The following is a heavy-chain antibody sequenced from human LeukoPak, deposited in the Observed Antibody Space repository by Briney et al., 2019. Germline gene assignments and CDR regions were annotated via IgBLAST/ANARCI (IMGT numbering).Heavy chain of an antibody. J-gene: IGHJ3*01. CDR1: GGSFSGYY. V-gene: IGHV4-34*01. CDR2: INHSGST. Sequence: SETLSLTCAVYGGSFSGYYWSWIRQPPGKGLEWIGEINHSGSTNYNPSLKSRVTISVDTSKNQFSLKLSSVTAADTAVYYCARDEDAFDLWGQGTMVSVSS. CDR3: ARDEDAFDL.